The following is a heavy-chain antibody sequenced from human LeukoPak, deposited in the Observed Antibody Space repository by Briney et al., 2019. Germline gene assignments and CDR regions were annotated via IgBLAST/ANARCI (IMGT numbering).Heavy chain of an antibody. J-gene: IGHJ4*02. V-gene: IGHV1-18*01. CDR2: ISAYNGNT. Sequence: ASVKVSCKASGYTFTSYGNSWVRQAPGQGLEWMGWISAYNGNTNHAQKLQGRVTMTTDTSTSTAYMELRSLRSDDTAVYYCARGPPDVVVPAAPDYWGQGTLVTVSS. CDR1: GYTFTSYG. D-gene: IGHD2-2*01. CDR3: ARGPPDVVVPAAPDY.